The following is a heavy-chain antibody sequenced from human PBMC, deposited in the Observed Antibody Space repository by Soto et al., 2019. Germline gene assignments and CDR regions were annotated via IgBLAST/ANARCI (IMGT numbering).Heavy chain of an antibody. CDR3: ASANCGGDCSYRHDRYYFES. Sequence: QVQLQESGPGLVKPSQSLSLTCTVSGGSITSDDYYWRWIRQPPGRGLEWIGYIFYSGSTHYNPSLKSRFIISLDTSKKQLSLKLSSVTAADTAVYYCASANCGGDCSYRHDRYYFESWGQGTLVTVSS. J-gene: IGHJ4*02. CDR2: IFYSGST. CDR1: GGSITSDDYY. V-gene: IGHV4-30-4*01. D-gene: IGHD2-21*02.